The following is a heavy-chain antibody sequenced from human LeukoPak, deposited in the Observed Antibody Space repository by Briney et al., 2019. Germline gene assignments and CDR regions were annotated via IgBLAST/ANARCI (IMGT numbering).Heavy chain of an antibody. CDR2: IKQDGSEK. J-gene: IGHJ3*02. CDR3: AGDTDYDDSSGYYVWNAFDI. V-gene: IGHV3-7*01. Sequence: PGGSLSLSCAASGFTFSSFWMSWVREAPGKGLEGVANIKQDGSEKYYVHSVRGRFTISSDNTKNSLYLKINSLRAEDTAVYYCAGDTDYDDSSGYYVWNAFDIWGQGTMVTVSS. D-gene: IGHD3-22*01. CDR1: GFTFSSFW.